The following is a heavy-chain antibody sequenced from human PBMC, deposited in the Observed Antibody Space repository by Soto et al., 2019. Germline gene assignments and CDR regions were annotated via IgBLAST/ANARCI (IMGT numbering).Heavy chain of an antibody. CDR1: GYTFTSYA. Sequence: ASVKVSCKASGYTFTSYAMHWVRQAPGQRLEWMGWINAGNGKTKYSQKFQGRVTITRDTSASTAYMELSSLRSEDTAVYYCASAKMNAFDIWGQGTMVTVSS. V-gene: IGHV1-3*01. CDR2: INAGNGKT. J-gene: IGHJ3*02. D-gene: IGHD2-15*01. CDR3: ASAKMNAFDI.